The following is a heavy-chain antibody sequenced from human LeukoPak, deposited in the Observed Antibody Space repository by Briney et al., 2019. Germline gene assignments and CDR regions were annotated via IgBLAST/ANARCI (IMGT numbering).Heavy chain of an antibody. CDR2: ISGSGDST. J-gene: IGHJ4*02. V-gene: IGHV3-23*01. D-gene: IGHD6-13*01. CDR1: GFTFRSHA. CDR3: AKTRPLDSSSWSHGDY. Sequence: GGSLRLSCVGSGFTFRSHAMSWVRQAPGKGLEWVSAISGSGDSTYYGDSVKGRFTISRDNSKNTLYLQMNSLRAEDTAVYYCAKTRPLDSSSWSHGDYWGQGTLVTVSS.